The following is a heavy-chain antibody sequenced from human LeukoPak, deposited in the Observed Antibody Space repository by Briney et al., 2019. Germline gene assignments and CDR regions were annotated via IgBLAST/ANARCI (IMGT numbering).Heavy chain of an antibody. V-gene: IGHV3-15*01. J-gene: IGHJ3*02. Sequence: GESLRLSCAASGFTFSDAWMSWVRQAPGKGLEWVGRIKSKAHGGTTDYAAPVKGRFTISRDDSKNTLYLQMNSLKTEDTAVYYCTADIPNYGGHSGAIDIWGQGTMVTVSS. CDR3: TADIPNYGGHSGAIDI. D-gene: IGHD4-23*01. CDR2: IKSKAHGGTT. CDR1: GFTFSDAW.